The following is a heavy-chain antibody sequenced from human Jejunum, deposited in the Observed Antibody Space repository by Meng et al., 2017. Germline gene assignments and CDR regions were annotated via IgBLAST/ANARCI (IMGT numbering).Heavy chain of an antibody. J-gene: IGHJ4*02. CDR1: GFTFGNYA. CDR2: ISGTGGGT. V-gene: IGHV3-23*01. D-gene: IGHD1-1*01. CDR3: AKDWCNWNDAAYDY. Sequence: GESLKISCAAPGFTFGNYAMIWVRQAPGKGLEWVSSISGTGGGTYYADSVKGRFTISRDNSRNTVYLQLNTLRAEDTAKYYCAKDWCNWNDAAYDYWGQGTLVTVSS.